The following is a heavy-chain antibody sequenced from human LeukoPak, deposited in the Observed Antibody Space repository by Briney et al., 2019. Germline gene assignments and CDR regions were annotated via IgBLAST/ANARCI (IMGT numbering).Heavy chain of an antibody. D-gene: IGHD4-17*01. CDR2: INSDGSST. CDR1: GFTFSNYW. CDR3: ARGSHGVDH. Sequence: QPGGSLRLSCAASGFTFSNYWLHWVRQAPGKGLVWVSRINSDGSSTNYADSVKGRFTISRDSAKNTVFLQMNSLRADDTAVYYCARGSHGVDHWGQGTLVTVSS. J-gene: IGHJ4*02. V-gene: IGHV3-74*01.